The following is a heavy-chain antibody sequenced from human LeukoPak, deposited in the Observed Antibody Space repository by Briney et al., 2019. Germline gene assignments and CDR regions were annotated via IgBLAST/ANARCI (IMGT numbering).Heavy chain of an antibody. CDR3: ARVCAGYSSSSYYYYMDV. CDR1: GFTFSSYS. Sequence: GGSLRLSCAASGFTFSSYSMNWVRQAPGKGLEWVSSTSSSSSYIYYADSVKGRFTISRDNAKNSLYLQMNSLRAEDTAVYYCARVCAGYSSSSYYYYMDVWGKGTTVTVSS. V-gene: IGHV3-21*01. CDR2: TSSSSSYI. J-gene: IGHJ6*03. D-gene: IGHD6-6*01.